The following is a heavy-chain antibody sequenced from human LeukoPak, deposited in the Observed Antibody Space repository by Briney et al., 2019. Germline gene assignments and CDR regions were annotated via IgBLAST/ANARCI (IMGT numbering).Heavy chain of an antibody. Sequence: GESLKISCRGSGYSFTSYWIGWVGQLPGKGLEWMGIIYPGDSDTRYSPSFQGQVTISADKSISTAYLQWSSLKASDTAMYYCARHRDGYNYGDFRAFDIWGQGTMVTVSS. J-gene: IGHJ3*02. V-gene: IGHV5-51*01. CDR3: ARHRDGYNYGDFRAFDI. CDR1: GYSFTSYW. CDR2: IYPGDSDT. D-gene: IGHD5-24*01.